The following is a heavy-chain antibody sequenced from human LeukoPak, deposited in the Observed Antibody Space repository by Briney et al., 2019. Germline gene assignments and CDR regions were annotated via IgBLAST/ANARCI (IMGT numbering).Heavy chain of an antibody. CDR1: GFTFSSYS. J-gene: IGHJ4*02. V-gene: IGHV3-48*04. D-gene: IGHD2-2*01. Sequence: GGSLRLSCAASGFTFSSYSMNWVRQAPGKGLEWVSYISSSSSTIYYADSVKGRFTISRDNAKNSLYLQMNSLRAEDTAVYYCAREGNQLPTDYWGQGTLVTVSS. CDR2: ISSSSSTI. CDR3: AREGNQLPTDY.